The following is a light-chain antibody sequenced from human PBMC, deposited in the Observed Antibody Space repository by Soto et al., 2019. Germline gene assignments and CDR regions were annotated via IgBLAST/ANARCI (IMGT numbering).Light chain of an antibody. J-gene: IGKJ4*01. CDR3: QQYNNWPLT. V-gene: IGKV3-15*01. Sequence: EIAMTQSPATLSVSPGEGATLSCRASQSVRSSLAWYQQIPGQAPRLLIFDASTRATGIPARFSGSGSGTDFSLTISNLQPEDFAVYYCQQYNNWPLTFGGGTKVDIK. CDR2: DAS. CDR1: QSVRSS.